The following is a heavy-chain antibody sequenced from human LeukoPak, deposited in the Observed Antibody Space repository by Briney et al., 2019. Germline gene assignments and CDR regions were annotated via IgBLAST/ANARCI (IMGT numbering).Heavy chain of an antibody. CDR3: AREHLGSSSDFDY. Sequence: GGSLRLSCAASGFTFSSYAMHLVRQAPGKGLEWVAVISYDGSNKYYADSVKGRFTISRDNSKNTLYLQMNSLRGEDTAVYYCAREHLGSSSDFDYWGQGTLVTVSS. J-gene: IGHJ4*02. CDR2: ISYDGSNK. V-gene: IGHV3-30-3*01. D-gene: IGHD6-6*01. CDR1: GFTFSSYA.